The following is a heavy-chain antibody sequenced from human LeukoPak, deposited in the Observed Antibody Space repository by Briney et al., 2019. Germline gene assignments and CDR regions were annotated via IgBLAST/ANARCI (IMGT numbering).Heavy chain of an antibody. CDR2: INHSGST. D-gene: IGHD3-16*01. J-gene: IGHJ6*02. Sequence: SETLSLTCAVYGGSFSGYYWSWIRQPPGKGLEWIGEINHSGSTNYNPSLKSRVTISVDTSKNQFSLKLSSVTAADTAVYYCARHGGVVYYYYGMDVWGQGTTVTVSS. CDR1: GGSFSGYY. CDR3: ARHGGVVYYYYGMDV. V-gene: IGHV4-34*01.